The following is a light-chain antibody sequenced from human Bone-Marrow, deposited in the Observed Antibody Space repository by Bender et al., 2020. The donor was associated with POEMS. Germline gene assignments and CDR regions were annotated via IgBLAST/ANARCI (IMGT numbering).Light chain of an antibody. Sequence: NFMLTQPHSVSESPGKTVVISCTRSRGSIASNYVQWYQQRPGSAPTTVIYENNQRPSGVPDRFSGSIDSSSNSASLTISGLKTEDEADYYCQSYDSSNQVFGGGTKLTVL. CDR1: RGSIASNY. V-gene: IGLV6-57*04. CDR3: QSYDSSNQV. CDR2: ENN. J-gene: IGLJ3*02.